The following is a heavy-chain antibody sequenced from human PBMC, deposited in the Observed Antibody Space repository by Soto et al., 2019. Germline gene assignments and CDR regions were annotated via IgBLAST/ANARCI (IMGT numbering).Heavy chain of an antibody. CDR2: IYYSGST. CDR1: GGSISSYY. CDR3: ARVTSSSWYSLYFDY. J-gene: IGHJ4*02. V-gene: IGHV4-59*01. Sequence: PSETLSLTCTVSGGSISSYYWSWIRQPPGKGLEWIGYIYYSGSTNYNPSLKSRVTISVDTSKNQFSLKLSSVTAADTAVYYCARVTSSSWYSLYFDYWGQGTLVTVSS. D-gene: IGHD6-13*01.